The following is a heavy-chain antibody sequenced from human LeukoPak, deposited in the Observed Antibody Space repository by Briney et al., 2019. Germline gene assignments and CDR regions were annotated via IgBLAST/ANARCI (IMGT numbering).Heavy chain of an antibody. V-gene: IGHV3-33*01. CDR3: VRDRVPLQYFDS. Sequence: GGSLRLSCAASGVTFRNHGMHWVRQAPGKGLEWVAIIWYDGGNKYYADSVKGGFTISRDNYKKTLFLQMNSLRAEDPAVYYCVRDRVPLQYFDSWGPGPPVTVPS. CDR2: IWYDGGNK. CDR1: GVTFRNHG. D-gene: IGHD5-24*01. J-gene: IGHJ4*02.